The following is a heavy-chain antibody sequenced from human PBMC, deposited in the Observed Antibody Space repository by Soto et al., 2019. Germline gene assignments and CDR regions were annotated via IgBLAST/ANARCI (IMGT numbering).Heavy chain of an antibody. J-gene: IGHJ5*02. CDR2: SIPVFGTV. Sequence: QARLVQSGAEVKKPGSSVKVSCKASGGTFSNYAITWLRLAPGQGLEWLGGSIPVFGTVNYAQKFQGRVTITADESTSTAYMELNRLRSEDTAVYYCARDNPYTNSFGNWFDPWGQGTLVIVS. V-gene: IGHV1-69*01. CDR3: ARDNPYTNSFGNWFDP. CDR1: GGTFSNYA. D-gene: IGHD6-13*01.